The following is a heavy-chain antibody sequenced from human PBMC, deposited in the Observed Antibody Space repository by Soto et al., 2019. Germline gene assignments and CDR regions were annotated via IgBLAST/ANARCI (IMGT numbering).Heavy chain of an antibody. J-gene: IGHJ4*02. CDR1: GYTFTSYG. V-gene: IGHV1-18*01. Sequence: QVQLVQSGAEVKKPGASVKVSCKASGYTFTSYGISWVRQAPGQGLEWMGWISAYNGNTNYAQKLQGRVTMTTDTATSTAYVELRSLGSDDTAVYYCARDSPQNAFYDYVWGSYRYTPWDWGQGTLVTVSS. CDR2: ISAYNGNT. CDR3: ARDSPQNAFYDYVWGSYRYTPWD. D-gene: IGHD3-16*02.